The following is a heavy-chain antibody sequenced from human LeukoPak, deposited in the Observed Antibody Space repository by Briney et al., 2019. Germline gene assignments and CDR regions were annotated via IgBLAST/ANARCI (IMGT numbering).Heavy chain of an antibody. V-gene: IGHV3-21*01. J-gene: IGHJ4*02. CDR1: GFTFSSYS. CDR3: ARADFGYSYGQVDY. CDR2: ISSSSSYI. D-gene: IGHD5-18*01. Sequence: NPGGSLRLSCAASGFTFSSYSMNWVRQAPGKGREWVSSISSSSSYIYYADSVKGRFTISRDNAKNSLYLQMNSLRDEDTAVYCCARADFGYSYGQVDYWGQGTLVTVSS.